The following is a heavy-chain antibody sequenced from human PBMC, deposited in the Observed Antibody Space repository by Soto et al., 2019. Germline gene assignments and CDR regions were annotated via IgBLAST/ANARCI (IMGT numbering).Heavy chain of an antibody. CDR2: MNPNSGNT. CDR3: ARIRLGYCSSTSCFRRRQGDYWFDP. Sequence: ASVKVSCKASGYTFTSYDTNWVRQATGQGLEWMGWMNPNSGNTGYAQKFQGRVTMTRNTSISTAYMELSSLRSEDTAVYYCARIRLGYCSSTSCFRRRQGDYWFDPWGQGTLVTSPQ. V-gene: IGHV1-8*01. CDR1: GYTFTSYD. D-gene: IGHD2-2*01. J-gene: IGHJ5*02.